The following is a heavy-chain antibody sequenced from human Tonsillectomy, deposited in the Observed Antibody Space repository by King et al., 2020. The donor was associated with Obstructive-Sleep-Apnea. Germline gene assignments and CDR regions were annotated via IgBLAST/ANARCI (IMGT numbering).Heavy chain of an antibody. D-gene: IGHD6-19*01. CDR1: GFNFDDYA. CDR3: AKDLSSGWYRGCDY. Sequence: VQLVESGGGLVQPGRSLRLSCAASGFNFDDYAMHWVRQAPGKGLEWVSGINWNSGSRGYADSVKGRFTISRENAKNLLYLQMNSLRTEDTALYYCAKDLSSGWYRGCDYWGQGTLVTVSS. CDR2: INWNSGSR. V-gene: IGHV3-9*01. J-gene: IGHJ4*02.